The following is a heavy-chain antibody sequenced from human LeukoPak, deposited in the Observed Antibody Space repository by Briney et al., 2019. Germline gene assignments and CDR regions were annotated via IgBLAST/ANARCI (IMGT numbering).Heavy chain of an antibody. Sequence: GGSLRLSCAASEFTFDHYAMNWVRQAPGKGLEWVSGINWNGGSTGYADSVKGRFTISRDNAKNPLYLQMNSLRAEDTAMYYCARDSSWHVPVPENPVAFDYWGQGTLVTVSS. CDR3: ARDSSWHVPVPENPVAFDY. V-gene: IGHV3-20*04. D-gene: IGHD6-13*01. CDR1: EFTFDHYA. CDR2: INWNGGST. J-gene: IGHJ4*02.